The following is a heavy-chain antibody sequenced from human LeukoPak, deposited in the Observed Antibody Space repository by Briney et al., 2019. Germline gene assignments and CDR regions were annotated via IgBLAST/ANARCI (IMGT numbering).Heavy chain of an antibody. J-gene: IGHJ4*02. D-gene: IGHD5-18*01. CDR1: GFTFSDYY. Sequence: PGGSLRLSCAASGFTFSDYYMSWIRQAPGKGLEWVSYISSSGSTIYYVDSVKGRFTISRDNAKNSLYLQMNSLRAEDTAVYYCGYTGAGNYYFDYWGQGTLVTVSS. V-gene: IGHV3-11*01. CDR2: ISSSGSTI. CDR3: GYTGAGNYYFDY.